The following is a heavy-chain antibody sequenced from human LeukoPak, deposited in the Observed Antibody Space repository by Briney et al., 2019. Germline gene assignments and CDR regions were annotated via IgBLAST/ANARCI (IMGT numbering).Heavy chain of an antibody. CDR2: INTDGSYI. CDR3: ARIIVGATGIDY. Sequence: GGSLRLSCAASGFTFSSYWMHWVRQAPGKGLVWVSRINTDGSYINYADSVKGRFTISRDNAKNTLYLQMSSLRAEDTAVYYCARIIVGATGIDYWGQGTLVTVSS. D-gene: IGHD1-26*01. V-gene: IGHV3-74*01. CDR1: GFTFSSYW. J-gene: IGHJ4*02.